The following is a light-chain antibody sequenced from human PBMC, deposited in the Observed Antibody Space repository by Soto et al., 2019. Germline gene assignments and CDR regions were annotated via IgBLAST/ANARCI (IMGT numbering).Light chain of an antibody. J-gene: IGLJ2*01. CDR2: SNT. Sequence: QSVLTQPPSASGTPGQTIAISCSGGSSNIGSNTVNWFQQLPGTAPRLLIYSNTQRHSGVPDRFSGSKSGTSASLAISGLQSEYEGDYYCATWDDSLNGVVFGGGTKVTVL. CDR3: ATWDDSLNGVV. V-gene: IGLV1-44*01. CDR1: SSNIGSNT.